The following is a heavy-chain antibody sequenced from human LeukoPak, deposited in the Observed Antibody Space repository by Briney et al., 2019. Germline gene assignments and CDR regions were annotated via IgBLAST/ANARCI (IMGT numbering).Heavy chain of an antibody. D-gene: IGHD3-22*01. Sequence: ASVKVSYKASGYTFTSYGISWVRQAPGQGLEWMGWISAYIGNTNYAQKLQGRVTMTTDTSTSTAYMELRSLRSDDTAVYYCARVARNYYDSSGYYYADTPPATLLDYWGQGTLVTVSS. CDR1: GYTFTSYG. V-gene: IGHV1-18*01. CDR2: ISAYIGNT. CDR3: ARVARNYYDSSGYYYADTPPATLLDY. J-gene: IGHJ4*02.